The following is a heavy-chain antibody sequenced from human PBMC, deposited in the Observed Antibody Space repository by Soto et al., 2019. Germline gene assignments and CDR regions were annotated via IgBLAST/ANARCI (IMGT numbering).Heavy chain of an antibody. Sequence: SETLSLTCAVYGGSFNGYYWSWIRQPPGKGLEWIGEINHSGSTNYNPSLKSRVTISVDTSKNQFSLKLSSVTAADTAVYYCARGLAAAGPFDYWGQGTLVTVSS. V-gene: IGHV4-34*01. CDR2: INHSGST. CDR1: GGSFNGYY. J-gene: IGHJ4*02. CDR3: ARGLAAAGPFDY. D-gene: IGHD6-13*01.